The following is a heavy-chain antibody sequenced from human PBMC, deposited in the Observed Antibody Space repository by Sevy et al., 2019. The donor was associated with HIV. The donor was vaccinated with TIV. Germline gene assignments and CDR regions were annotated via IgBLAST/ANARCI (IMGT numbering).Heavy chain of an antibody. Sequence: GGSLRLSCTASTFTFSDYYMSRIRQTPGKGLEWVSYISTSRSYTNYADSVRGRLTISSDNAKNSLYLQMNSLTAEDTAVYFGARVRHNYGSYYFDYWGQGTLVTVSS. D-gene: IGHD5-18*01. CDR3: ARVRHNYGSYYFDY. CDR1: TFTFSDYY. CDR2: ISTSRSYT. V-gene: IGHV3-11*06. J-gene: IGHJ4*02.